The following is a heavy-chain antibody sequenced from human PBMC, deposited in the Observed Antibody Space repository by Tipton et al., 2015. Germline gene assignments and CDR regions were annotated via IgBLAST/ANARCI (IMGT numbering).Heavy chain of an antibody. CDR3: ARSRYTVTPDS. Sequence: TLSLTCTVSGGSVSSGSYYWSWIRQPPGKGLEWIGYISQRDGTNYNPSLKSRVTISTDTSKNQFFLNLTSVTAADTAVYYCARSRYTVTPDSWGQGTLVTVSS. CDR1: GGSVSSGSYY. V-gene: IGHV4-61*01. CDR2: ISQRDGT. D-gene: IGHD4-17*01. J-gene: IGHJ4*02.